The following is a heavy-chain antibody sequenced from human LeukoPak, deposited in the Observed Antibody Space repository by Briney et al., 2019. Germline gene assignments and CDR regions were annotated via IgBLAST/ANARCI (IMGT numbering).Heavy chain of an antibody. CDR3: ARVGMVRGSYYYYMDV. D-gene: IGHD3-10*01. V-gene: IGHV4-34*01. CDR2: INHSGST. Sequence: SETLSLTCAVYGGSFSGYYWSWIRQPPGKGLEWIGEINHSGSTNYNPSLKSRVTISVDTSKNQFSLKLSSVTAADTAVYCCARVGMVRGSYYYYMDVWGKGTTVTVSS. CDR1: GGSFSGYY. J-gene: IGHJ6*03.